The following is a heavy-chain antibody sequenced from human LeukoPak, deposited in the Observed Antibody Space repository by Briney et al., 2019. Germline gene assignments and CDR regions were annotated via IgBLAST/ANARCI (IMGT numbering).Heavy chain of an antibody. D-gene: IGHD6-6*01. CDR3: AKDMYSSSRGSFGYFDY. CDR1: GGSISSSSYY. V-gene: IGHV4-39*02. CDR2: IYYSGST. J-gene: IGHJ4*02. Sequence: SETLSLTCSVSGGSISSSSYYWGWLRQPPGTGLEWIGSIYYSGSTYYNPSLKSRVTISVDTSKNQFSLKLSSVTAADTAVYYCAKDMYSSSRGSFGYFDYWGQGTLVTVSS.